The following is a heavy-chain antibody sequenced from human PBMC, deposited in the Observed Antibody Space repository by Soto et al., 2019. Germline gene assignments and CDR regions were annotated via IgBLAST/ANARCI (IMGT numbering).Heavy chain of an antibody. D-gene: IGHD6-19*01. V-gene: IGHV1-69*13. CDR3: ARSLSPPNSSDWYGN. J-gene: IGHJ5*02. Sequence: SVKVSCKASGGTFSSYAISWVRQAPGQGLEWMGGIIPIFGTANYAQKFQGRVTITADESTSTAYMELSSLRSEDTAVYYCARSLSPPNSSDWYGNWGQGTLVTVSS. CDR1: GGTFSSYA. CDR2: IIPIFGTA.